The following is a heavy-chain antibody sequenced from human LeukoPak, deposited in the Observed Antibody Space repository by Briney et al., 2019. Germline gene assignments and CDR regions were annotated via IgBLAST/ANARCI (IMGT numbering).Heavy chain of an antibody. Sequence: ASVKVSCKASGYTFTSYYMHWVRQAPGQGLEWMGWIDPSRDVTRYAQNFQGRVTMTWDTSMSTAYMEVTRLTSDDTAMFYCARDPPATTAFDVWGQGTMVIVSS. V-gene: IGHV1-2*02. J-gene: IGHJ3*01. D-gene: IGHD1-1*01. CDR3: ARDPPATTAFDV. CDR2: IDPSRDVT. CDR1: GYTFTSYY.